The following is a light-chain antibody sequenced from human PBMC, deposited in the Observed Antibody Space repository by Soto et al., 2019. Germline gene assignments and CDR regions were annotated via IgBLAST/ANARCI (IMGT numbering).Light chain of an antibody. Sequence: EIVLTQSPGTLSLSPGERATLSCRASQSVSSSYLAWYQQKPGQAPRLLIYGASSRATGIPDRFSGSGSGTDLTLTISRLEPEDFAVHYCQQYGSSPPNTFGQGTKLEIK. J-gene: IGKJ2*01. CDR2: GAS. V-gene: IGKV3-20*01. CDR1: QSVSSSY. CDR3: QQYGSSPPNT.